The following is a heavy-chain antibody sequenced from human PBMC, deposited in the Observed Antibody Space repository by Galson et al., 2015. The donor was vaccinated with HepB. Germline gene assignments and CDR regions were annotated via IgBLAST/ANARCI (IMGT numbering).Heavy chain of an antibody. CDR3: ARDPASVDTAMAGGYYYYGMDV. CDR1: GFTFSSYS. D-gene: IGHD5-18*01. V-gene: IGHV3-48*02. J-gene: IGHJ6*02. CDR2: ISSSSSTI. Sequence: SLRLSCAASGFTFSSYSMNWVRRAPGKGLEWVSYISSSSSTIYYADSVKGRFTISRDNAKNSLYLQMNSLRDEDTAVYYCARDPASVDTAMAGGYYYYGMDVWGQGTTVTVSS.